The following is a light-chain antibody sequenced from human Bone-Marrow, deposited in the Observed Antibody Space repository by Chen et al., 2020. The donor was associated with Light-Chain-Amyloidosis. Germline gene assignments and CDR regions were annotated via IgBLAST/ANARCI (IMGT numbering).Light chain of an antibody. CDR3: AAWDGSLSGWV. J-gene: IGLJ3*02. V-gene: IGLV1-47*01. CDR2: KSD. Sequence: QPVLTQPPAASGAPGQRVPISCSGSSSNIESNALFWYQHLPGTAPTLLIYKSDQRPSGVPDLFAGSKSGTSASLAISGLRSEDEGDYYRAAWDGSLSGWVFGGGTKLTVL. CDR1: SSNIESNA.